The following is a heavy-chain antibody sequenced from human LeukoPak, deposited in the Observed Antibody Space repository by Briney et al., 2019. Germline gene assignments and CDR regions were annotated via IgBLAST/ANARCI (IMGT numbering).Heavy chain of an antibody. V-gene: IGHV3-48*03. Sequence: GGSLRLSCAASGFTFSSYEMNWVRQAPGKGLEWVSYISSSGSTIYYADSVKGRFTISRDNSKNTLYLQMNSLRAEDTAVYYCARDHKGYSYGYRRGYSDYYYMDVWGKGTTVTVSS. CDR1: GFTFSSYE. CDR2: ISSSGSTI. CDR3: ARDHKGYSYGYRRGYSDYYYMDV. J-gene: IGHJ6*03. D-gene: IGHD5-18*01.